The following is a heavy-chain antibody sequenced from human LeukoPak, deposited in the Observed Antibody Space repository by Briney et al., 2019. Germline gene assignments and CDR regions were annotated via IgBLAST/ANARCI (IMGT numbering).Heavy chain of an antibody. CDR1: GYTFTSYG. CDR2: INPNSGGT. D-gene: IGHD1-26*01. V-gene: IGHV1-2*02. Sequence: GASVKVSCKASGYTFTSYGISWVRQAPGQGLEWMGWINPNSGGTNYAQKFQGRVTMTRDTSISTAYMELSRLRSDDTAVYYCARLGATRPFDYWGQGTLVTVSS. CDR3: ARLGATRPFDY. J-gene: IGHJ4*02.